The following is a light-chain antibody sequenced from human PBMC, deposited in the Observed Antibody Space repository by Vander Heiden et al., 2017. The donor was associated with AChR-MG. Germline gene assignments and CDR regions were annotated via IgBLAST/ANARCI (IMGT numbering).Light chain of an antibody. V-gene: IGLV3-21*02. CDR2: DDR. J-gene: IGLJ1*01. Sequence: SYVLTQPPSVSVAPGQTATITCGGNNIRARSVHWYQQKPGQAPLLVVFDDRDRPAGIPERFSGSNSGNTATLTISRVEAGDEADYYCHVWDTTDSHVFGAGTKVTVL. CDR3: HVWDTTDSHV. CDR1: NIRARS.